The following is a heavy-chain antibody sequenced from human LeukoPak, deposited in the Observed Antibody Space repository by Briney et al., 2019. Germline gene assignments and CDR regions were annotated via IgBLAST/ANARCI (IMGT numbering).Heavy chain of an antibody. CDR3: AREATDYGDGGYFDY. V-gene: IGHV4-59*01. J-gene: IGHJ4*02. Sequence: PSETLSLTCTVSGGSISSYYWSWIRQPPGKGLEWIGYIYYSGSTNYNPSLKSRVTISVDTSKNQFSLKLSSVTAADTAVYYCAREATDYGDGGYFDYWGQGTLVTVSS. CDR2: IYYSGST. D-gene: IGHD4-17*01. CDR1: GGSISSYY.